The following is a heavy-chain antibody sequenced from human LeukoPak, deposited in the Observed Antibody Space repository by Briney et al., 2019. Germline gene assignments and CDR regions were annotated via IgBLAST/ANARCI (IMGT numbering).Heavy chain of an antibody. V-gene: IGHV1-69*01. CDR1: GGTFSSYA. Sequence: SVKVSCKASGGTFSSYAISWVRQAPGQGLEWMGGIIPIFGTANYAQKFQGRVTITGDGSTSTAYMELSSLSSEDTAVYYCARGPVGLNYDFWSGVDYWGQGTLVTVSS. D-gene: IGHD3-3*01. J-gene: IGHJ4*02. CDR3: ARGPVGLNYDFWSGVDY. CDR2: IIPIFGTA.